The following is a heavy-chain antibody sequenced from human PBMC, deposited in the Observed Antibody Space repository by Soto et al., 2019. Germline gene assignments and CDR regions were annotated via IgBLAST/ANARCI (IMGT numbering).Heavy chain of an antibody. V-gene: IGHV4-30-4*01. J-gene: IGHJ4*02. D-gene: IGHD6-25*01. CDR3: ARVLAAYFDY. CDR2: IYYSGST. Sequence: IRQPPGKGLEWIGYIYYSGSTYYNPSLKSRVTISVDTSKNQFSLKLSSVTAADTAVYYCARVLAAYFDYWGQGTLVTVS.